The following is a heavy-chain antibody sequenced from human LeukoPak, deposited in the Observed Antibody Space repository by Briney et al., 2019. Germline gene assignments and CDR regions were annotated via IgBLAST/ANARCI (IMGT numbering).Heavy chain of an antibody. CDR2: IKQDGSEK. Sequence: GGSLRLSCAASGFTFSSYWMSWVRQAPGKGLEWVANIKQDGSEKYYVDSVKGRFTISRDNAKNPLYLQMNSLRAEDTAVYYCARDQAYCGGDCYSGCCYYYYGMDVWGQGTTVTVSS. V-gene: IGHV3-7*01. J-gene: IGHJ6*02. D-gene: IGHD2-21*02. CDR1: GFTFSSYW. CDR3: ARDQAYCGGDCYSGCCYYYYGMDV.